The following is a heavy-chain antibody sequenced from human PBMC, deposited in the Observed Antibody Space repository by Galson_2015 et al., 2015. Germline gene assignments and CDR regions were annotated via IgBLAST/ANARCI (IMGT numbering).Heavy chain of an antibody. CDR1: GYTFTSYD. Sequence: SVKVSCKASGYTFTSYDINWVRQATGQGLEWMGWMNPNSGNTGYAQKFQGRVTMTRNTSISTAYMELSSLRSEDTAVYYCARGRPDIVVVPAAMDVWGKGTTVTVSS. D-gene: IGHD2-2*01. J-gene: IGHJ6*04. CDR2: MNPNSGNT. V-gene: IGHV1-8*01. CDR3: ARGRPDIVVVPAAMDV.